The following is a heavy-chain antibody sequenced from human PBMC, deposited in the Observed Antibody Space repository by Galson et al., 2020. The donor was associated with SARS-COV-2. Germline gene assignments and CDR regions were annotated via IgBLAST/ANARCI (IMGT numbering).Heavy chain of an antibody. CDR2: IYPGDSKT. CDR3: ARGGYCSGRSCSTYNWFDP. J-gene: IGHJ5*02. V-gene: IGHV5-51*01. Sequence: GESLKISCKGSGYSFTSYWIAWVRQIPGKGLEWMGIIYPGDSKTRYSTSFQGQVPTSADKSMSTAYLQWSSLKASDTAIYFCARGGYCSGRSCSTYNWFDPWGQGTLVTVSS. D-gene: IGHD2-15*01. CDR1: GYSFTSYW.